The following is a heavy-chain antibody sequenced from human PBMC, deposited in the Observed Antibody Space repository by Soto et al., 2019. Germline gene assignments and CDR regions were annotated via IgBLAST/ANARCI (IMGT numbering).Heavy chain of an antibody. CDR3: ARDKDREQLGGNYYYTWDV. CDR1: GDTFDTFA. J-gene: IGHJ6*02. D-gene: IGHD1-1*01. CDR2: IIPIFRTP. V-gene: IGHV1-69*12. Sequence: VQLVQSGAEVVKPGSSVKVSCKASGDTFDTFAISWVRQAPGQGLEWMGGIIPIFRTPDYGQKFQGRVTITADESTSTAYMELSSLRSEDTAVYYCARDKDREQLGGNYYYTWDVWGQGTTVTVSS.